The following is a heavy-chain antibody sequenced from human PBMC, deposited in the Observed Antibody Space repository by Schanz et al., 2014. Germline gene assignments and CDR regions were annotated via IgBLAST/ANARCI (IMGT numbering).Heavy chain of an antibody. CDR1: GFAFSSYG. CDR3: AKGRFGELSAFDI. Sequence: EVQLLESGGGLVQPGGSLRLSCLASGFAFSSYGMNWLRQAPGKGLEWVARINSVGSNTDYADSVTGRFTISRDNAKNTLYLQMNSLRAEDTAVYYCAKGRFGELSAFDIWGQGTMVTVSS. CDR2: INSVGSNT. D-gene: IGHD3-10*01. J-gene: IGHJ3*02. V-gene: IGHV3-23*01.